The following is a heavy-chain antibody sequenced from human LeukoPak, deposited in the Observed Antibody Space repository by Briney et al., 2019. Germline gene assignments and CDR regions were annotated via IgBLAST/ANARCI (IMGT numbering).Heavy chain of an antibody. CDR2: MYHTGGF. Sequence: SGTLSLTCAVSGGTINSINWWSLVRQSPGQGLEFIGEMYHTGGFNYNPSLKSRVTISLDKSQNQFSLRLSSVTAADTAVYYCARNPRDGYTFDYWGQGTLVTVSS. CDR3: ARNPRDGYTFDY. CDR1: GGTINSINW. V-gene: IGHV4-4*02. J-gene: IGHJ4*02. D-gene: IGHD5-24*01.